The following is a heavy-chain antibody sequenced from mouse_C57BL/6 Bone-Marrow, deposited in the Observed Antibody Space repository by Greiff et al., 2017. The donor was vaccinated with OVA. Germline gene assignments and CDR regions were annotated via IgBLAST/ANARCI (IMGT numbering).Heavy chain of an antibody. CDR3: ARGINYYGSSFFAWFAY. V-gene: IGHV1-53*01. Sequence: QVQLKQPGTELVKPGASVKLSCKASGYTFTSYWMHWVKQRPGQGLEWIGNINPSNGGTNYNEKFKSKATLTVDKSSSTAYMQLSSLTSEDSAVYYCARGINYYGSSFFAWFAYWGQGTLVTVSA. CDR2: INPSNGGT. D-gene: IGHD1-1*01. J-gene: IGHJ3*01. CDR1: GYTFTSYW.